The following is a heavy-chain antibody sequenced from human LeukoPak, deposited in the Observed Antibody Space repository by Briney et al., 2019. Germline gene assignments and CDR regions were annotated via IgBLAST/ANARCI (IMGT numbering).Heavy chain of an antibody. CDR3: ARMVGIAAHDY. Sequence: GGSLRLSCAASGFTFSRYWMHWVRQAPGKGLVWVSRINSDGSSTSYADSVKGRFTISRDNAKNTLYLQMNSLRAEDTAVYYCARMVGIAAHDYWGQGTLVTVSS. D-gene: IGHD6-6*01. J-gene: IGHJ4*02. CDR1: GFTFSRYW. V-gene: IGHV3-74*01. CDR2: INSDGSST.